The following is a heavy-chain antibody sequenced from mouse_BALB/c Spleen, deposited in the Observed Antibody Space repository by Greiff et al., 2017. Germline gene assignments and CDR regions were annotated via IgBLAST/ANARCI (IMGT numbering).Heavy chain of an antibody. V-gene: IGHV1-7*01. CDR3: ASYYGSSSWFAY. CDR1: GYTFTSYW. CDR2: INPSTGYT. J-gene: IGHJ3*01. D-gene: IGHD1-1*01. Sequence: VQLQQSGAELAKPGASVKMSCKASGYTFTSYWMHWVKQRPGQGLEWIGYINPSTGYTEYKQKFKDKATLTADKSSSTAYMQLSSLTSEDSAVYYCASYYGSSSWFAYWGQGTLVTVSA.